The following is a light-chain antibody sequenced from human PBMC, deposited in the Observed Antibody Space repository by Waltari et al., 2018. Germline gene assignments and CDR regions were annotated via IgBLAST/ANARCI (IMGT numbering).Light chain of an antibody. V-gene: IGLV2-14*03. CDR2: DDT. CDR1: TRDVEAYKS. CDR3: SSYTSSSTPLV. J-gene: IGLJ2*01. Sequence: QSALTQPASVSPSPRQSITLSRTLTTRDVEAYKSVPWYQQHPGQAPKLMIYDDTSRPSGVSNRVSGSKSGNTASLTISGLQAEDEADYYCSSYTSSSTPLVFGGGTKLTVL.